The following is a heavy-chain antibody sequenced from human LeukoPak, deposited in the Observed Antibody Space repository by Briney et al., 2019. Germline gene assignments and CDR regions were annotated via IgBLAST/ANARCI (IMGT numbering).Heavy chain of an antibody. Sequence: GASVKVSCKASGYTFTGYYMHWVRQAPGQGLEWMGRINPNSGGTNYAQKFQGRVTMTRDTSTSTVYMELSSLRSEDTAVYYCARDPETNNYDFWSGYYGAHGWFDPWGQGTLVTVSS. CDR1: GYTFTGYY. D-gene: IGHD3-3*01. V-gene: IGHV1-2*06. CDR3: ARDPETNNYDFWSGYYGAHGWFDP. J-gene: IGHJ5*02. CDR2: INPNSGGT.